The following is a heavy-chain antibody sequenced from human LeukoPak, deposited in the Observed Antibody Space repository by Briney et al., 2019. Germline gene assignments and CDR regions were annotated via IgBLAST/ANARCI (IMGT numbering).Heavy chain of an antibody. CDR1: GFTFSRYD. D-gene: IGHD3-10*01. CDR3: ARGVRRPGSGSYSIRYFDF. CDR2: IATTGDT. V-gene: IGHV3-13*01. J-gene: IGHJ4*02. Sequence: GGSLRLSCAASGFTFSRYDMHWVRQATGEGLEWVSTIATTGDTYYPGSVKGRFTISRENAKNSLYLQMNSLRAGDTAVYYCARGVRRPGSGSYSIRYFDFWGQGTLVTVSS.